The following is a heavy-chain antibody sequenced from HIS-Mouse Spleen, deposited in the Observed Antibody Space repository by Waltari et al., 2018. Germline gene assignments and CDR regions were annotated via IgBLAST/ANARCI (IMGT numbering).Heavy chain of an antibody. D-gene: IGHD6-19*01. CDR1: GFPFSRYC. CDR3: AKASSGWLDY. Sequence: QVQLVESGGGVVQPGRSLRLFCAASGFPFSRYCTHWVRQAPGKGLEWVAVISYDGSNKYYADSVKGRFTISRDNSKNTLYLQMNSLRAEDTAVYYCAKASSGWLDYWGQGTLDTVSS. J-gene: IGHJ4*02. CDR2: ISYDGSNK. V-gene: IGHV3-30*18.